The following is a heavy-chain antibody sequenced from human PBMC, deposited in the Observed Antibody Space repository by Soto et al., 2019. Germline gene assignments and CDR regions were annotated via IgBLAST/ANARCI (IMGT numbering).Heavy chain of an antibody. V-gene: IGHV4-30-4*01. J-gene: IGHJ6*02. CDR3: ARARRDFQRLVHYGYGMDV. D-gene: IGHD6-13*01. Sequence: QVQLQESGPGLVKPSQTLSLTCTVSGGSISSGDYSWGWVRQPPGKGLECFGFIRYSGSTYHNPSLKRRFTISVATYKSQFYLNRRSVTAADTAVSYCARARRDFQRLVHYGYGMDVWGQGTTVTVSS. CDR2: IRYSGST. CDR1: GGSISSGDYS.